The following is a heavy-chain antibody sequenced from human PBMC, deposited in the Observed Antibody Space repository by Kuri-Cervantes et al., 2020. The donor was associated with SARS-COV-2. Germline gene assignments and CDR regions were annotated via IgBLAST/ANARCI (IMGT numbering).Heavy chain of an antibody. CDR3: ARDQGKQQRGWA. J-gene: IGHJ5*02. D-gene: IGHD6-13*01. CDR2: MSSSSSTI. CDR1: GFTFSSYS. V-gene: IGHV3-48*01. Sequence: GGSLRLTCAASGFTFSSYSMNWVRQAPGKGLEWVSYMSSSSSTIYYADSVKGRFTISRDNAKNSLYLQMNSLRAEDTAVYYCARDQGKQQRGWAWGQGTLVTVSS.